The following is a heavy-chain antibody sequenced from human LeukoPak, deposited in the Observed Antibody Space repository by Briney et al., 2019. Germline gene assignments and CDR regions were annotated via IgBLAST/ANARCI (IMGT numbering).Heavy chain of an antibody. CDR2: TNHSGST. J-gene: IGHJ4*02. Sequence: SETLSLTCAVYGGSFSGYYWSWIRQPPGKGLEWIGETNHSGSTNYNPSLKSRVTISVDTSKNQFSLKLSSVTAADTAVYYCARRVRGWHSDYWGQGTLVTVSS. CDR1: GGSFSGYY. D-gene: IGHD6-19*01. V-gene: IGHV4-34*01. CDR3: ARRVRGWHSDY.